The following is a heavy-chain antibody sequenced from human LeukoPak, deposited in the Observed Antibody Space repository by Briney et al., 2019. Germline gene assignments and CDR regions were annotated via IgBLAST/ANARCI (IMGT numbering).Heavy chain of an antibody. J-gene: IGHJ4*02. V-gene: IGHV5-51*01. CDR1: GYSFTSYW. CDR3: ARPGYCSGGSCYQGDY. D-gene: IGHD2-15*01. CDR2: IYPGDSET. Sequence: PGESLKISCKGSGYSFTSYWIGWVGQMPGKGVDGMGIIYPGDSETRYSTSFQGKVTISADKSLSTAYLQWSSLKASDTAMYYCARPGYCSGGSCYQGDYWGQGTLVTVSS.